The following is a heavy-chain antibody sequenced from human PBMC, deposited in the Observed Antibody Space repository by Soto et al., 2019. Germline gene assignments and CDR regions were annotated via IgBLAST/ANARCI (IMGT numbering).Heavy chain of an antibody. CDR2: IIYNGAT. Sequence: QVQLQESGPGLVKPSETLSLTCTVSGASVTSGGYYWSWIRQPPGKGLEWIGFIIYNGATKYNPSPARRVTMSVDTSKTQFLLKLSSVTVADTAVYYCARTRNGGCWAAWFWGQGTLGTVSS. D-gene: IGHD2-15*01. CDR1: GASVTSGGYY. V-gene: IGHV4-61*08. J-gene: IGHJ4*02. CDR3: ARTRNGGCWAAWF.